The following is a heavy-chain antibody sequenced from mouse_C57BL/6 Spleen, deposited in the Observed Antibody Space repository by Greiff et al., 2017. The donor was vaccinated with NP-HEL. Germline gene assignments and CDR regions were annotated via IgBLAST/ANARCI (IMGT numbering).Heavy chain of an antibody. CDR2: IYPGDGDT. CDR3: ARGSSPWYFDV. Sequence: QVQLQQSGPELVKPGASVKISCKASGYAFSSSWMNWVKQRPGKGLEWIGRIYPGDGDTNYNGKFKGKATLTADKSSSTAYMQLSSLTSEDSAVYFCARGSSPWYFDVWGTGTTVTVSS. V-gene: IGHV1-82*01. CDR1: GYAFSSSW. J-gene: IGHJ1*03. D-gene: IGHD1-1*01.